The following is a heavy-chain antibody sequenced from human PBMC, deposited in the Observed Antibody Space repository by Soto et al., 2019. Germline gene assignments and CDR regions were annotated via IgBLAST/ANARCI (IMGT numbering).Heavy chain of an antibody. J-gene: IGHJ4*02. CDR2: IWYDGSNK. V-gene: IGHV3-33*01. CDR3: ARGYGDYVHYFDY. Sequence: QVQLVESGGGVVQPGRSLRLSCAASGFTFSSYGMHWVRQAPGKGLEWVAVIWYDGSNKYYADSVKGRFTISRDNSKNTLYLRMNSLRAEDTAVYYCARGYGDYVHYFDYWGQGTLVTVSS. CDR1: GFTFSSYG. D-gene: IGHD4-17*01.